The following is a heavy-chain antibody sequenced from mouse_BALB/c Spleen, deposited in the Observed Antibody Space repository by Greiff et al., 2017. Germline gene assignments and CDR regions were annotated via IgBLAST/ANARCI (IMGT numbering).Heavy chain of an antibody. CDR1: GFTFSSFG. V-gene: IGHV5-17*02. J-gene: IGHJ4*01. D-gene: IGHD2-1*01. CDR3: ARGDYGNAYAMDY. Sequence: DVHLVESGGGLVQPGGSRKLSCAASGFTFSSFGMHWVRQAPEKGLEWVAYISSGSSTIYYADTVKGRFTISRDNPKNTLFLQMTSLRSEDTAMYYCARGDYGNAYAMDYWGQGTSVTVSS. CDR2: ISSGSSTI.